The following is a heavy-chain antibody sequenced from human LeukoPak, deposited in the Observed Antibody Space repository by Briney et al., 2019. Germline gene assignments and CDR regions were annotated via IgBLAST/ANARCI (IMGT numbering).Heavy chain of an antibody. V-gene: IGHV4-59*08. D-gene: IGHD6-19*01. CDR3: ARHRASSGWYNFDY. CDR1: GGSISSYY. CDR2: IYYSGST. Sequence: PSETLSVTCTVSGGSISSYYWSWIRQPPGKGLEWIGYIYYSGSTNYNPSLKSRVTISVDTSKNQFSLKLSSVTAADTAVYYCARHRASSGWYNFDYWGQGTLVTVSS. J-gene: IGHJ4*02.